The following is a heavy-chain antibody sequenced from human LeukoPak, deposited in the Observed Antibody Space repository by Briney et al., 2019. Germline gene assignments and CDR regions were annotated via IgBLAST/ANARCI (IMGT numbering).Heavy chain of an antibody. V-gene: IGHV3-48*03. CDR2: ISSCGGSK. CDR1: GFTFSNYE. CDR3: ASDLYRDYGVAYYYYAMDV. Sequence: PGGSLRLSCAASGFTFSNYEMNWVCQAPGQGLEWVSYISSCGGSKSYEDSVKGSRTISRDNAKNSLSLQMKSLRAVDTAVKYVASDLYRDYGVAYYYYAMDVWGKGTTVTVSS. J-gene: IGHJ6*04. D-gene: IGHD4/OR15-4a*01.